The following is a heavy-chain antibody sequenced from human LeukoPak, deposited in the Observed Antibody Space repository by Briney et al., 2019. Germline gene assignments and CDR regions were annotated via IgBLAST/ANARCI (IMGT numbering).Heavy chain of an antibody. CDR1: GFTFSSYS. Sequence: GGSLRLSCAASGFTFSSYSMNWVRQAPGKGLEWVSYISSSSSTIYYADSVKGRFTISRDNAKNSLYLQMNSLRAEDTAVYYCARDFWSGYGDYWGQGTLVTVSS. V-gene: IGHV3-48*04. CDR2: ISSSSSTI. D-gene: IGHD3-3*01. J-gene: IGHJ4*02. CDR3: ARDFWSGYGDY.